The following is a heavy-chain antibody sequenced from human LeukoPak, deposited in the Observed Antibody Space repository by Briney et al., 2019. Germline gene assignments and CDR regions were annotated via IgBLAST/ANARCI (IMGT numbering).Heavy chain of an antibody. J-gene: IGHJ4*02. D-gene: IGHD6-13*01. Sequence: SETLSLTCIVSGGSISSYHWSWIRQPAGKGLEWIGRMYFSRTPKYNPALESRVIMSVDTSKNQSSLKLTSVTAADTAVYYCARDAAIGAAGVFDSWGQGTLVIVSS. CDR2: MYFSRTP. V-gene: IGHV4-4*07. CDR1: GGSISSYH. CDR3: ARDAAIGAAGVFDS.